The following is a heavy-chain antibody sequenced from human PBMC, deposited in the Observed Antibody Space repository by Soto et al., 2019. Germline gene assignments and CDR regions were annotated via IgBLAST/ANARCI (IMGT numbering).Heavy chain of an antibody. J-gene: IGHJ6*02. CDR2: IIAYNGNT. V-gene: IGHV1-18*01. CDR3: ARDIGSSDVWSGYYAVYYGIDV. Sequence: GASLKVSCQASGDTYTSYGSSWVRQAPGQGLEWMGWIIAYNGNTKYAQKLQGRVTMTTDTSTSTAYMELRSLRSDDTAVYYCARDIGSSDVWSGYYAVYYGIDVWG. CDR1: GDTYTSYG. D-gene: IGHD3-3*01.